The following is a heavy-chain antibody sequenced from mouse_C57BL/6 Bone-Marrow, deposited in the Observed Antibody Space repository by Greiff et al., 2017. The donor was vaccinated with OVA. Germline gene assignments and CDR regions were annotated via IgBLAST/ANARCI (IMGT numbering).Heavy chain of an antibody. Sequence: EVQLQESGAELVRPGASVKLSCTASGFNIKDDYMHWVKQRPEQGLEWIGWIDPENGDTEYASKFQGKATITADTSSNTAYLQLSSLTSEDTAVYYCTTDPIVTTARYYAMDYWGQGTSVTVSS. V-gene: IGHV14-4*01. CDR2: IDPENGDT. CDR1: GFNIKDDY. CDR3: TTDPIVTTARYYAMDY. D-gene: IGHD2-5*01. J-gene: IGHJ4*01.